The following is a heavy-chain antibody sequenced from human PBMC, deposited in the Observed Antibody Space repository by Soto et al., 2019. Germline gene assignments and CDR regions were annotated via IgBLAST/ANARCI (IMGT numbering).Heavy chain of an antibody. CDR1: GGTFSSYA. J-gene: IGHJ6*02. Sequence: VASVKVSCKASGGTFSSYAISWVRQAPGQGLEWMGGIIPIFGTANYAQKFQGRVTITADESTSTAYMELSSLRSEDTAVYYCAREGAPRLYYYYYGMDVWGQGTTVTVSS. CDR3: AREGAPRLYYYYYGMDV. CDR2: IIPIFGTA. V-gene: IGHV1-69*13.